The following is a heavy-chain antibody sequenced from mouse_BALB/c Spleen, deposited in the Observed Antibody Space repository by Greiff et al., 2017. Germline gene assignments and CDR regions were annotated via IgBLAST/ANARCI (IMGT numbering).Heavy chain of an antibody. CDR2: IRNKANGYTT. V-gene: IGHV7-3*02. J-gene: IGHJ4*01. CDR3: ARDLDY. CDR1: GFTFTDYY. Sequence: EVNLVESGGGLVQPGGSLRLSCATSGFTFTDYYMSWVRQPPGKALEWLGFIRNKANGYTTEYSASVKGRFTISRDNSQSILYLQMNTLRAEDSATYYCARDLDYWGQGTSVTVSS.